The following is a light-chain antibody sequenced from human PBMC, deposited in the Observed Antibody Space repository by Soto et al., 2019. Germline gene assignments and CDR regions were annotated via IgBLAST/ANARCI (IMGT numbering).Light chain of an antibody. Sequence: MVLTHSPSTLSFSPGVRAALSCRASQSVNTYLAWYQQKTGQAARLLINDASKRATGIPARFSGSGSGTDVSLTISSLEPEDFAIYYCHQRSGWPPITFGQGTRLDIK. CDR3: HQRSGWPPIT. J-gene: IGKJ5*01. CDR2: DAS. CDR1: QSVNTY. V-gene: IGKV3-11*01.